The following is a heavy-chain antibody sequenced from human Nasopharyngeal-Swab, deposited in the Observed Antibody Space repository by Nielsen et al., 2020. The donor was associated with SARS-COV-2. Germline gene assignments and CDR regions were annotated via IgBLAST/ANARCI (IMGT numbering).Heavy chain of an antibody. D-gene: IGHD5-24*01. Sequence: WLVQAPGQGFEWMGVVNPSGGATQYAQKFQGRVTMTSDTSTSTVYVELGSLRSDDTAVYYCARDRDGYNLATGDYWGQGTLVTVSS. CDR3: ARDRDGYNLATGDY. J-gene: IGHJ4*02. V-gene: IGHV1-46*01. CDR2: VNPSGGAT.